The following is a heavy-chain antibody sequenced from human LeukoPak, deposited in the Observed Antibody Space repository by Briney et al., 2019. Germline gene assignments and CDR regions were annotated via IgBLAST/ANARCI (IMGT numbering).Heavy chain of an antibody. Sequence: GGSLRLSCAASGFTFSNYAIHWVRQAPGKGLEWVSIVGGSGVKTYYADSVKGRFTISRDNSKNTVYLQMKSLRAEDTAVYYCAKRGYCSGTCTYDYWGQGTLVTVSS. CDR3: AKRGYCSGTCTYDY. CDR2: VGGSGVKT. CDR1: GFTFSNYA. D-gene: IGHD2-2*01. V-gene: IGHV3-23*01. J-gene: IGHJ4*02.